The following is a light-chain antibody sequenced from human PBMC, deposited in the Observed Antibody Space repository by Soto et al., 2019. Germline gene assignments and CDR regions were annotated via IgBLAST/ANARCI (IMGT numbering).Light chain of an antibody. V-gene: IGKV3-20*01. Sequence: EIVLTQSPGTLSLSPGERATLSCRASQSVSSTYLAWYQQKPGQAPRLLIYGASSRATGIPDRFSGSGSGTDFTLTISRLEPEYSAAYSSQQYGLSPWTFRQRTKV. CDR2: GAS. J-gene: IGKJ1*01. CDR3: QQYGLSPWT. CDR1: QSVSSTY.